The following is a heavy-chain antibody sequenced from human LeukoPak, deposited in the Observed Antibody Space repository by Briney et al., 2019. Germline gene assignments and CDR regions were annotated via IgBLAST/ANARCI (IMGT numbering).Heavy chain of an antibody. CDR1: GGSISSSSYY. CDR3: ARHSRIAVAGTGEFDY. CDR2: IYYSGST. D-gene: IGHD6-19*01. Sequence: SEILSLTCTVSGGSISSSSYYWGWSRQPPGKGLEWIGSIYYSGSTYYNPSLKSRVTISVDTSKNQFSLKLSSVTAADTAVYYCARHSRIAVAGTGEFDYWGQGTLVTVSS. J-gene: IGHJ4*02. V-gene: IGHV4-39*01.